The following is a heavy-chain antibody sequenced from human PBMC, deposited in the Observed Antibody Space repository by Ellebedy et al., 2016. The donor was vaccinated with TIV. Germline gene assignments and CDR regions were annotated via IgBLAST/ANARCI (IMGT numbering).Heavy chain of an antibody. CDR1: GFSFGIFG. J-gene: IGHJ4*02. V-gene: IGHV3-21*01. Sequence: PGGSLRLSCVASGFSFGIFGMNWVRQAPGKGLEWVSTISRTSEYIYYVDSVNGRFTISRDDAQNSLYLQMNSLRAEDTAVYYCARDSPTGRGNDYWGQGTLVTVSS. D-gene: IGHD3-10*01. CDR3: ARDSPTGRGNDY. CDR2: ISRTSEYI.